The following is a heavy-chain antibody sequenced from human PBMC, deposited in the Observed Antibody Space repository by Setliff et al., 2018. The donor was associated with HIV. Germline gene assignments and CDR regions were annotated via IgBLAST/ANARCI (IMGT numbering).Heavy chain of an antibody. J-gene: IGHJ3*02. Sequence: GASVKVSCKAFEYTFIDYFIHWVRQAPGQGLEWMGWISPYNGDTKILQKFRGRVTMTRDTSINTAYLEFSGLRSEDTAVYYCARYRPNHPQNAFDIWGQGTMVTVSS. D-gene: IGHD1-26*01. CDR3: ARYRPNHPQNAFDI. CDR2: ISPYNGDT. CDR1: EYTFIDYF. V-gene: IGHV1-2*02.